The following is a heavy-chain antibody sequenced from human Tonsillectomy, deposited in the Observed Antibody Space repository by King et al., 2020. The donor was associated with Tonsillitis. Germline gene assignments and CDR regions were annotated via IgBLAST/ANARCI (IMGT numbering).Heavy chain of an antibody. Sequence: VQLVESGGGLVQPGGSLRLSCAASGFTVSSNYMTWVRQAPGKGLEWVSVIYSGGSTYYADSVKGRFTISRDNSKNTLYLQMNSLRAEDTAVYYCARDETSYYYDHGMDVWGQGTTVTVSS. CDR1: GFTVSSNY. CDR2: IYSGGST. CDR3: ARDETSYYYDHGMDV. V-gene: IGHV3-66*01. J-gene: IGHJ6*02.